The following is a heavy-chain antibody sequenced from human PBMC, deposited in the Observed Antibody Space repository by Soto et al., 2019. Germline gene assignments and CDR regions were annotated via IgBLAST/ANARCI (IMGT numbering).Heavy chain of an antibody. CDR3: ARAAYSSSWNWFDP. CDR2: ISYDGSLE. D-gene: IGHD6-13*01. Sequence: QVQLVESGGGVVQAGRSLRLSCAASGFNFRSYAIHWVRQAPGKGLQWVAVISYDGSLEYYTDSVKGRFTISRDNSKNTLYPQMNSLRPEDTAIYYCARAAYSSSWNWFDPWGQGTLVTVSS. J-gene: IGHJ5*02. CDR1: GFNFRSYA. V-gene: IGHV3-30*04.